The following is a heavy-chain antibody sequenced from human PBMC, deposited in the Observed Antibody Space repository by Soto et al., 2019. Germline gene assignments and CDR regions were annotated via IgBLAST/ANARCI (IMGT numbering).Heavy chain of an antibody. V-gene: IGHV1-2*02. Sequence: ASVKVSCKASGYTFTGYYMHWVRQAPGQGLEWMGWINPNSGGTNYAQKFQGRVTMTRDTSISTAYMELSRLRFDDTAVYYCARDYPPDYYDSSGYYFGGWLDLWGKGTRVTVSS. CDR3: ARDYPPDYYDSSGYYFGGWLDL. D-gene: IGHD3-22*01. CDR1: GYTFTGYY. J-gene: IGHJ5*02. CDR2: INPNSGGT.